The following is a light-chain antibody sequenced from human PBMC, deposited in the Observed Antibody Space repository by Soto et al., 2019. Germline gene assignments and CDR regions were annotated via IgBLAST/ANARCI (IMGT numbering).Light chain of an antibody. CDR1: QSVDSNC. CDR3: QQYDNSLYT. V-gene: IGKV3-20*01. J-gene: IGKJ2*01. CDR2: AAS. Sequence: EIVLTQSPATLSLSPGERATLSCRASQSVDSNCLAWYQQKPGQAPRLLIYAASSRATGIPDRFSGSGSGTDFTLTISRLEPEDFAVYYCQQYDNSLYTFGQGTKLEIK.